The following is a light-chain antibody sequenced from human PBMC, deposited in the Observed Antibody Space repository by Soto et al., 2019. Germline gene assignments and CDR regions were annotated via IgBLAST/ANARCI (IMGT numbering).Light chain of an antibody. J-gene: IGKJ4*01. V-gene: IGKV1-39*01. CDR2: TAS. Sequence: DIQMTQSPSSLSASVGDRVTITCRASQTVKYLNWYQQIPGKAPKFLISTASILQSGVPSRFSGSVSGTEFSLTINTQQREDFATYYCQQSDRAPLTFGGGTKVEVK. CDR1: QTVKY. CDR3: QQSDRAPLT.